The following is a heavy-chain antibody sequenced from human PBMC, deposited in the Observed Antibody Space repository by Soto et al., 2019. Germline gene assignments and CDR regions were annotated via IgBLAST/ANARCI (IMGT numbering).Heavy chain of an antibody. CDR1: GYTFTSSG. J-gene: IGHJ4*02. CDR3: ARGGLGSTRSVGDY. V-gene: IGHV1-18*01. CDR2: ISTYNGNT. Sequence: QVQLVQSGAEVKKPGASVEVSCKTSGYTFTSSGISWVRQAPGQGLEWMGWISTYNGNTNYAQRFQGRVTMTTVTSTSTAYMELRTLRSDDTAVYYCARGGLGSTRSVGDYWGQGTLVTVSS. D-gene: IGHD1-26*01.